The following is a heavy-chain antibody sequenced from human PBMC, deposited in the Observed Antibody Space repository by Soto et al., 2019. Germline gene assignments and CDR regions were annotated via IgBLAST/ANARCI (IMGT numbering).Heavy chain of an antibody. V-gene: IGHV3-23*01. Sequence: GGSLRLSCAASGFTFSSYAMSWVRQAPGKGLEWVPAISGSGGSTYYADSVKGRFTISRDNSKNTLYLQMNSLRAEDTAVYYCAKGIAVAGTLAAFDYWGQGTLVTVSS. J-gene: IGHJ4*02. D-gene: IGHD6-19*01. CDR3: AKGIAVAGTLAAFDY. CDR2: ISGSGGST. CDR1: GFTFSSYA.